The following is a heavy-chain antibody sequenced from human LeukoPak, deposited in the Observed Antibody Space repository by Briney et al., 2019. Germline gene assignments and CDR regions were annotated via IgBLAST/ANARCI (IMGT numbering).Heavy chain of an antibody. V-gene: IGHV3-48*02. J-gene: IGHJ4*02. Sequence: PGGPLALSWAAPDFTLSSYSLTWARQPQGKGLEWVSYISSSSSIIYYADSVKGRFTISRDNAKNSLYLQMDSLRDEDTAVYYCARDDIWGQGTLVTVSS. CDR3: ARDDI. CDR2: ISSSSSII. CDR1: DFTLSSYS. D-gene: IGHD2-15*01.